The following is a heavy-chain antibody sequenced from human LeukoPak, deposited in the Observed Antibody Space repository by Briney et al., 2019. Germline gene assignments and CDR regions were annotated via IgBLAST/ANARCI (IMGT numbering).Heavy chain of an antibody. CDR3: AKEVESYNRSYGAYFDD. CDR2: ISYDGRNR. Sequence: PGGSLRLSCAASGFTFSNYGIHWVRQAPGKGLEWVTFISYDGRNRHYVDSVKGRFTISRDNSKNTLYLQMNSLRTEDTALYYCAKEVESYNRSYGAYFDDWGQGTLVTVSS. V-gene: IGHV3-30*18. J-gene: IGHJ4*02. D-gene: IGHD3-16*01. CDR1: GFTFSNYG.